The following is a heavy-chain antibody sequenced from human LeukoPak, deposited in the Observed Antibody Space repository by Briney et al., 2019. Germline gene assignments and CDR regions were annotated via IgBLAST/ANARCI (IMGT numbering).Heavy chain of an antibody. CDR3: ARSVRRRLTGSEFDY. J-gene: IGHJ4*02. V-gene: IGHV1-69*13. CDR1: GGTFSSYA. CDR2: IIPIFGTA. Sequence: SVKVSCKAPGGTFSSYAISWVRQAPGQGLEWMGGIIPIFGTANYAQKFQGRVTITADESTSTAYMELSSLRSEDTAVYYCARSVRRRLTGSEFDYWGQGTLVTVSS. D-gene: IGHD3-9*01.